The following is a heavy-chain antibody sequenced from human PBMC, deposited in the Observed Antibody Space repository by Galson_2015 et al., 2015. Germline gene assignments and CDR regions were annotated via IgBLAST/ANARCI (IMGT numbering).Heavy chain of an antibody. J-gene: IGHJ4*02. D-gene: IGHD3-3*01. CDR3: AKSNYDFWEDWRALIDY. CDR2: ISYEGSQK. CDR1: GFTFSRFG. Sequence: SLRLSCAASGFTFSRFGMHWVRQAPGKGLKWVAVISYEGSQKSNADSVKGRFTVSRDNSQNTLYLQMNSLRAEDTAIYYCAKSNYDFWEDWRALIDYWGQGTLVTVSS. V-gene: IGHV3-30*18.